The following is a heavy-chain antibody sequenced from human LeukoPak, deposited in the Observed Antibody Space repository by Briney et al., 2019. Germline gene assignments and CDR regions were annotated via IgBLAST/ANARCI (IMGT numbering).Heavy chain of an antibody. Sequence: PGGSLRHSCAASGFTFSDHVMSWVRQARGKGLEWVSSVRASGVGTHYADSGKGRFTISRDNSKNTLYLQMNGLRVEDTAVYYCAQVRPPSGSGWYGGDDYWGQGTLVTVSS. CDR3: AQVRPPSGSGWYGGDDY. V-gene: IGHV3-23*01. CDR2: VRASGVGT. D-gene: IGHD6-19*01. CDR1: GFTFSDHV. J-gene: IGHJ4*02.